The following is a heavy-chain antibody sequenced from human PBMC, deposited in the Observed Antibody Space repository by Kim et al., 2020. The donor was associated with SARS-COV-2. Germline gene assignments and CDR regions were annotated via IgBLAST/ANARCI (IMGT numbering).Heavy chain of an antibody. D-gene: IGHD3-16*01. J-gene: IGHJ6*02. CDR3: ARGPLLRCCMDV. V-gene: IGHV3-23*05. Sequence: TYYADPGKGRCTISRDNSRNTLSLQMSGLRAEDTAVYYCARGPLLRCCMDVWGQGTTVTVS. CDR2: T.